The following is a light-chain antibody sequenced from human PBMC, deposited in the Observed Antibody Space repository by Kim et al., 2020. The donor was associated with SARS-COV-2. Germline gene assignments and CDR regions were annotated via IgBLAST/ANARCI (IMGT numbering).Light chain of an antibody. CDR2: EDN. CDR1: SGSIASNY. J-gene: IGLJ2*01. V-gene: IGLV6-57*03. Sequence: GKTVTISCTLSSGSIASNYVQRYQQRPGSAPTTVIYEDNQRPSGVPDRFSGSIDSSSNSASLTISGLKTEDEADYYCQSYDSSSVVFGGGTQLTVL. CDR3: QSYDSSSVV.